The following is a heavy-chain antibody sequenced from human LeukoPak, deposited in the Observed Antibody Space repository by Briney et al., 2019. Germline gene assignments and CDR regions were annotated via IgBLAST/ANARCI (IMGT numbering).Heavy chain of an antibody. J-gene: IGHJ4*02. Sequence: ASVKVSCKASGYTFTSYYMHWVRQAPGQGLGWMGIINPSGGSTSYAQKFQGRVTMTRDTSTSTVYMELSSLRSEDTAVYYCARGSTYLYSSWCQASFDYWGQGTLVTVSS. V-gene: IGHV1-46*01. CDR1: GYTFTSYY. D-gene: IGHD6-13*01. CDR3: ARGSTYLYSSWCQASFDY. CDR2: INPSGGST.